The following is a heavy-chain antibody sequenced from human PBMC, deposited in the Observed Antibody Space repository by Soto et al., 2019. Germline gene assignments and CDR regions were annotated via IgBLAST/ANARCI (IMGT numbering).Heavy chain of an antibody. J-gene: IGHJ4*02. CDR2: INHSGST. CDR3: ARGFRIAVAGEFDY. CDR1: GGSVSGYY. D-gene: IGHD6-19*01. Sequence: SETLSLTCAVYGGSVSGYYWSWIRQPPGKGLEWIGEINHSGSTNYNPSLKSRVTISVDTSKNQFSLKLSSVTAADTAVYYCARGFRIAVAGEFDYWGQGTLVTVSS. V-gene: IGHV4-34*01.